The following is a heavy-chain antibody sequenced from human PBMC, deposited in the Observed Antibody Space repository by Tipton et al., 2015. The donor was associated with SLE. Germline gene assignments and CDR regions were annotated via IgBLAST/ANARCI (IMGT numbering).Heavy chain of an antibody. J-gene: IGHJ5*02. D-gene: IGHD3-3*01. CDR1: GGSITGYY. V-gene: IGHV4-59*12. CDR2: IYYSGST. Sequence: PGLVKPSETLSLTCSVSGGSITGYYWSWIRQPPGKGLEWIGYIYYSGSTNYNPSLKSRLTMSVDTFKNQFSLKLSSVTAADTAVYYCAREAHDYDFWSGYYSGCWFDPWGQGTLVTVSS. CDR3: AREAHDYDFWSGYYSGCWFDP.